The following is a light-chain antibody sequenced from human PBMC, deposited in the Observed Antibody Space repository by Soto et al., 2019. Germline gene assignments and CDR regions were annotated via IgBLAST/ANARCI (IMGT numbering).Light chain of an antibody. CDR1: QSISTW. J-gene: IGKJ4*01. Sequence: DIQMTQSPSTLSASVGDRVTITCRASQSISTWLAWYQQKPGKAPKLLIHDASSLETGVPSRFSGGGSGTESTLTISSLQPDDFATYYCQQFVGYPLTFGGGTKV. CDR2: DAS. CDR3: QQFVGYPLT. V-gene: IGKV1-5*01.